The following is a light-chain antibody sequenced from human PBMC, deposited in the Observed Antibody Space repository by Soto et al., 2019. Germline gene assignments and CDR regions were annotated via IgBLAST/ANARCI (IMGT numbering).Light chain of an antibody. CDR3: QQTFSPPRT. CDR1: QNVRSY. V-gene: IGKV1-39*01. CDR2: ETS. Sequence: DTQMTQSPSSLSASVGDRVTITCRASQNVRSYENWYQQKPGKAPSLLIYETSTLQSGVPPRLRGDGYGTPFTLSISSLHPEDFATYYCQQTFSPPRTFGQGTTVEI. J-gene: IGKJ1*01.